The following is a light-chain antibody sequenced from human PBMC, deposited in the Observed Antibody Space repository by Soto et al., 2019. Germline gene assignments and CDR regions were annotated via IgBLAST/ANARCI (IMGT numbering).Light chain of an antibody. Sequence: EIVMTQSPGTLSVSPGERATLSCRASQSVSSNLAWYQQKPGQAPRLLIYGASTRATGIPARFSGRGSGTEFTLTISSLEPEDFAVYYCQQRSNWPWTFGQGTKVDIK. CDR3: QQRSNWPWT. V-gene: IGKV3-15*01. CDR2: GAS. CDR1: QSVSSN. J-gene: IGKJ1*01.